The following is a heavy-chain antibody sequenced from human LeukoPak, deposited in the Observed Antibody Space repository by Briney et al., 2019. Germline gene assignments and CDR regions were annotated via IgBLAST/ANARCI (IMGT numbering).Heavy chain of an antibody. V-gene: IGHV1-18*04. J-gene: IGHJ4*02. CDR3: ARAQGYSGYDYSY. CDR1: GFTFTGYY. D-gene: IGHD5-12*01. Sequence: GASVKVSCKTSGFTFTGYYVHWVRQAPGQGLEWMGWISAYNGNTNYAQKLQGRVTMTTDTSTSTAYMELRSLRSDDTAVYYCARAQGYSGYDYSYWGQGTLVTVSS. CDR2: ISAYNGNT.